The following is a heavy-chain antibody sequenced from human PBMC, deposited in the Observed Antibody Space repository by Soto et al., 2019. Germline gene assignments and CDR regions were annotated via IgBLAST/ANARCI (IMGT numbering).Heavy chain of an antibody. V-gene: IGHV1-18*01. CDR1: GYTFTSYG. J-gene: IGHJ4*02. CDR3: AREPTYFDS. Sequence: QVQLVQSGAEVKKPGASVKVSCKASGYTFTSYGISWVRQAPGQGLEWMGWISAHNGNTNYAQKPQCXXSXTTDTSTSTAYMELRRLRSDDTAVYYCAREPTYFDSWGQGTLVTVSS. CDR2: ISAHNGNT.